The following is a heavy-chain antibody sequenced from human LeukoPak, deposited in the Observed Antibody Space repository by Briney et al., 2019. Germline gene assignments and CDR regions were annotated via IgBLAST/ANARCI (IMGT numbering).Heavy chain of an antibody. CDR2: IIPNLGTT. CDR1: GGTSNSHA. Sequence: SGVTVSCKASGGTSNSHAISWVRQAPGQGLEWMGRIIPNLGTTNRAQNFQDRVTLTADKSTNTAYMELTSLTSDDTAVYYCATTNEGGGYQWWDFFDFWGQGTLVTVSS. V-gene: IGHV1-69*04. D-gene: IGHD2-15*01. CDR3: ATTNEGGGYQWWDFFDF. J-gene: IGHJ4*02.